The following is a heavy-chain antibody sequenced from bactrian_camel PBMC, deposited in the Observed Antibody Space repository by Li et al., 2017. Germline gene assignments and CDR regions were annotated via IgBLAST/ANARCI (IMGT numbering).Heavy chain of an antibody. CDR1: RFTFSSYA. D-gene: IGHD1*01. CDR3: VALAWGFNY. J-gene: IGHJ4*01. V-gene: IGHV3S40*01. Sequence: DVQLVESGGGLVQPGGSLRLSCAASRFTFSSYAMSWVRQAPGKEREGVAQLYTGGGNPYYTDSVKGRFTISRDNAKNTVYLQMDSLKSEDTAQYYCVALAWGFNYWGQGTQVTVS. CDR2: LYTGGGNP.